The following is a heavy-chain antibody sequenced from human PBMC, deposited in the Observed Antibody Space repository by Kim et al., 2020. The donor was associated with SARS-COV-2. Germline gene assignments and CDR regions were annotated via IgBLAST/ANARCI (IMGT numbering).Heavy chain of an antibody. V-gene: IGHV4-30-2*01. CDR2: IYHSGST. CDR1: GGSISSGGYS. J-gene: IGHJ4*02. D-gene: IGHD2-2*01. CDR3: ARGRSRIVVVPAAPNFDY. Sequence: SETLSLTCAVSGGSISSGGYSWSWIRQPPGKGLEWIGYIYHSGSTYYNPSLKSRVTISVDRSKNQFSLKLSSVTAADTAVYYCARGRSRIVVVPAAPNFDYWGQGTLVTVSS.